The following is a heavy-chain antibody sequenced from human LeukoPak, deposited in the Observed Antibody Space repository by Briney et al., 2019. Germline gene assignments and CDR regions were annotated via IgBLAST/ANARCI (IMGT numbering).Heavy chain of an antibody. CDR2: IGISSSPI. V-gene: IGHV3-48*01. D-gene: IGHD3-22*01. Sequence: GGSLRLSCAASGFTFSSYSMNWVRQAPGKGLEWVSYIGISSSPIYYADSVKGRFTISRDNAKNSLYLQMNSLRAEDTAVYYCASQKYYYDSSGYYSRSFDYWGQGTLVTVSS. CDR3: ASQKYYYDSSGYYSRSFDY. CDR1: GFTFSSYS. J-gene: IGHJ4*02.